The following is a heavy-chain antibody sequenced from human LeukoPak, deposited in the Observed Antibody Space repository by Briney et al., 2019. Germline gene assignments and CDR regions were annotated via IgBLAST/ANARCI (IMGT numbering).Heavy chain of an antibody. Sequence: SVKVSCKASGGTFSSYAISWVRQAPGQGLEWMGRIIPILGIANYAQKFQGRVTITADKSTSTAYMELSSLRSEDTALYYCARRLGATTPFDYWGQGTLVTVSS. D-gene: IGHD1-26*01. CDR2: IIPILGIA. J-gene: IGHJ4*02. V-gene: IGHV1-69*04. CDR1: GGTFSSYA. CDR3: ARRLGATTPFDY.